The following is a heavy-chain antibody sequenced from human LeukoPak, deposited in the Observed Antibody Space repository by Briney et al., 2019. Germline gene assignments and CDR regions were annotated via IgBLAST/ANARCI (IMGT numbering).Heavy chain of an antibody. D-gene: IGHD6-19*01. CDR2: ISSSSSYI. CDR1: GFAFSSYS. CDR3: ARARIAVAFDY. Sequence: GGSLRLSCAASGFAFSSYSMNWVRQAPGKGLEWVSSISSSSSYIYYADSVKGRFTISRDNAKNSLYLQMNSLRAEDTAVYYCARARIAVAFDYWGQGTLVTVSS. J-gene: IGHJ4*02. V-gene: IGHV3-21*01.